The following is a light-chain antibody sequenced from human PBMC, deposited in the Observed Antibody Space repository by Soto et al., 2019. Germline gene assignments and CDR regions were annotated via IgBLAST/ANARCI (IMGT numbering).Light chain of an antibody. V-gene: IGKV1-6*01. Sequence: IQMTQSPSSLSASVGDRVTITCRAGQAISNELGWYQQKPGKAPKLLISGASRLESGVPSRFSGSGSGTDFTLTISSLQPEDSATYYCLQDYVYPLTFGGGTRVEIK. CDR2: GAS. CDR1: QAISNE. CDR3: LQDYVYPLT. J-gene: IGKJ4*01.